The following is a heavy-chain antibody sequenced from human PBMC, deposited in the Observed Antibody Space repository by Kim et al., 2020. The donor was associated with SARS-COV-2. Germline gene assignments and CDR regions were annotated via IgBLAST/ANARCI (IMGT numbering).Heavy chain of an antibody. CDR2: INSDGSST. V-gene: IGHV3-74*01. CDR3: ARGYSGTSRSYY. J-gene: IGHJ4*02. Sequence: GGSLRLSCAASGFTFSSYWMHWVRQAPRKGLVWVSRINSDGSSTTYADSVQGRFTVSRDNSKNTLSLQMNSLRAEDTAVYYCARGYSGTSRSYYWGQGTLVTVSS. CDR1: GFTFSSYW. D-gene: IGHD1-26*01.